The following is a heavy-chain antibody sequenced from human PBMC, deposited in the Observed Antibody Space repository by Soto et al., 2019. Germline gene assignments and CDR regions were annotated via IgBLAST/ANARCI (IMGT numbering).Heavy chain of an antibody. Sequence: QVQLQESGPGLVKPSGTLSLTCGVFRGSISNSNWWTWVRQPPGKGLEWIGEIYHTGSTNYNSSLMSRVTISLDKPNNQFSLKLSSVTAADTAVYYCAHRPIVGAAIWGQGTLVTVSS. CDR2: IYHTGST. V-gene: IGHV4-4*02. D-gene: IGHD1-26*01. CDR1: RGSISNSNW. CDR3: AHRPIVGAAI. J-gene: IGHJ4*02.